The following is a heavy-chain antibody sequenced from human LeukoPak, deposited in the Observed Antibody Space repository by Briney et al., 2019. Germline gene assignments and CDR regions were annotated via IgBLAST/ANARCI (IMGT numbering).Heavy chain of an antibody. CDR2: IYYSGST. Sequence: SQTLSLTCTVSGGSISSGDYYWSWIRQPPGKGLEWIGYIYYSGSTSYSPSLKSRVTISVDTSKNQFSPKLSSVTAADTAVYYCAREDYYGSGSYYTYYFDYWGQGTLVTVSS. J-gene: IGHJ4*02. D-gene: IGHD3-10*01. CDR3: AREDYYGSGSYYTYYFDY. V-gene: IGHV4-30-4*01. CDR1: GGSISSGDYY.